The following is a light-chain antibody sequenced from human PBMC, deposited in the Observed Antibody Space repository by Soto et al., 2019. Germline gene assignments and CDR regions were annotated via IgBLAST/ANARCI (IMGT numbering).Light chain of an antibody. CDR1: QSVSSY. Sequence: EIVSTQSPATLSLSPGERATLSCRASQSVSSYLAWYQQKPGQAPRLLIYDASNRATGIPARFSGSGSGTDFTLTFSSLEPEDFAVYYCQQRSNWLFTFGPGTKVDIK. J-gene: IGKJ3*01. V-gene: IGKV3-11*01. CDR3: QQRSNWLFT. CDR2: DAS.